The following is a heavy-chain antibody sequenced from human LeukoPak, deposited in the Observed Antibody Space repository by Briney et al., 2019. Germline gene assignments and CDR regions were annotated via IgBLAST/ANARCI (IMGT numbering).Heavy chain of an antibody. Sequence: GSLRLSCAASGFTFSSYWMSWVRQAPGKGLEWVANIKQDGSEKYYVDSVKGRFTISRDNAKTSLYLQMNSLRAEDTAVYYCARDVLAAGATGTFDIWGQGTMVTVSS. CDR2: IKQDGSEK. V-gene: IGHV3-7*03. CDR3: ARDVLAAGATGTFDI. CDR1: GFTFSSYW. D-gene: IGHD1-14*01. J-gene: IGHJ3*02.